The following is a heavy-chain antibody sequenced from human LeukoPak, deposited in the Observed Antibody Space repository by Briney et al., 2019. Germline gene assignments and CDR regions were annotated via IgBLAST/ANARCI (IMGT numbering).Heavy chain of an antibody. CDR1: GGSFSNYA. V-gene: IGHV1-69*06. D-gene: IGHD5-12*01. CDR2: IIPMFASE. Sequence: SVKVSCKASGGSFSNYAITWVRQAPGQGLEWMGGIIPMFASENYAQKFQGRVTITADKSTTTAYMKLSSLRSDDTAVYYCATAPPYSGYDWGESWGQGTLATVSS. CDR3: ATAPPYSGYDWGES. J-gene: IGHJ4*02.